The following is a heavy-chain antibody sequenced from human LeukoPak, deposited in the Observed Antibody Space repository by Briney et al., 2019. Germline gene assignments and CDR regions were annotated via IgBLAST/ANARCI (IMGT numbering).Heavy chain of an antibody. Sequence: PGGSLRLSCSASGFTFSSYAMHWVRQAPGKGLEYVSAISSNGGSTYYADSVKGRFTISRDNSKNTLYLQMSSLRAEDTAVYYCVKDWAAMVSGGGYWGQGTLVTVPS. CDR1: GFTFSSYA. CDR2: ISSNGGST. J-gene: IGHJ4*02. CDR3: VKDWAAMVSGGGY. D-gene: IGHD5-18*01. V-gene: IGHV3-64D*06.